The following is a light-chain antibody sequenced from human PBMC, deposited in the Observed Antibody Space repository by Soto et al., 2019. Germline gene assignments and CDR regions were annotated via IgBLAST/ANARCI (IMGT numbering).Light chain of an antibody. J-gene: IGKJ5*01. V-gene: IGKV2-30*01. CDR3: MQATHWPIT. Sequence: LLALLVTLGRPAYTSCRSHGSLVYSDGIAYFSWFQQRPGRSPRRLMYKVSNRDSGVPARFSGSGSGTDFALKISRVEADDVGVYYCMQATHWPITFGQGTRLEIK. CDR2: KVS. CDR1: GSLVYSDGIAY.